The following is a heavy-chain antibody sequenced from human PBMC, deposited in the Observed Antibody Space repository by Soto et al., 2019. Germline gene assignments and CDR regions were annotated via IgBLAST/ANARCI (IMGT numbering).Heavy chain of an antibody. V-gene: IGHV4-39*01. J-gene: IGHJ4*02. CDR2: IYYSGST. CDR1: GGSISSSSYY. D-gene: IGHD3-10*01. Sequence: QLQLQESGPGLVKPSETLSLTCTVSGGSISSSSYYWGWIRQPPGKGLEWIGSIYYSGSTYYNPSLKSRVTLSVDTSKNQFSLKLSSVTAADTAVYYCAIIWFGELLSPYYFDYWGQGTLVTVSS. CDR3: AIIWFGELLSPYYFDY.